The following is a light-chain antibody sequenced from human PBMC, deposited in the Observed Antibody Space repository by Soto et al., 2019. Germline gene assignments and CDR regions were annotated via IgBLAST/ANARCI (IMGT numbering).Light chain of an antibody. CDR2: GAS. CDR3: QQFGSPPIT. Sequence: EIVMTQSPATLSVSPGERATLSCRASQSVSSNLAWYQQKPGQAPRLLIYGASTRATGIPARFSGSGSGTEFTLTISTLQPEHFAIYYCQQFGSPPITFGQGTRLEIK. V-gene: IGKV3-15*01. J-gene: IGKJ5*01. CDR1: QSVSSN.